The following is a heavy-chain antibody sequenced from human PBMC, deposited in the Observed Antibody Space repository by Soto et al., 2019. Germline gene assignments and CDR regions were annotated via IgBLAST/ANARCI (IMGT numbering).Heavy chain of an antibody. J-gene: IGHJ4*02. CDR2: ITGAGRTT. Sequence: VQLLESGGGLVPPGGSLRLSCAPSGFTFSSFAMGWVRQAPGKGLEWISHITGAGRTTYADSVKGRFTISRDNFKNTLYLQMDSLRAEDTAIYYCVKDFLAVAGKGVFDSWGQGALVTVSS. D-gene: IGHD6-19*01. CDR3: VKDFLAVAGKGVFDS. V-gene: IGHV3-23*01. CDR1: GFTFSSFA.